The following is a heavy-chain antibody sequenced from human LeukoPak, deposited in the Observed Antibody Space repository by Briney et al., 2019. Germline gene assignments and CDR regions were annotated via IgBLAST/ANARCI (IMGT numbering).Heavy chain of an antibody. CDR2: INPSGGST. Sequence: GASVKVSCKASGYTFTSYYMHWVRQAPGQGLEWMGIINPSGGSTSYAQKFQGRVTITADKSTSTAYMELSSLRSEDTAVYYCARALGYYYYYMDVWGKGTTVTVSS. CDR1: GYTFTSYY. D-gene: IGHD3-16*01. V-gene: IGHV1-46*01. J-gene: IGHJ6*03. CDR3: ARALGYYYYYMDV.